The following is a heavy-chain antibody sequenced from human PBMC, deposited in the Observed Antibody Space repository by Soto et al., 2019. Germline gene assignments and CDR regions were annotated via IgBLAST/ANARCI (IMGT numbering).Heavy chain of an antibody. CDR1: GFSIGSSA. CDR2: IGGNGVTT. Sequence: EVQLLESGGGLVQPGGSLRLSCAASGFSIGSSAWSWVRQAPGKGLDWVSTIGGNGVTTFYADSVKGRFTISRDISRNTVFLQMSSLRAEDTALYYCAESSRYCSGGGCFYYFDYWGQGTLVTVSS. J-gene: IGHJ4*02. D-gene: IGHD2-15*01. V-gene: IGHV3-23*01. CDR3: AESSRYCSGGGCFYYFDY.